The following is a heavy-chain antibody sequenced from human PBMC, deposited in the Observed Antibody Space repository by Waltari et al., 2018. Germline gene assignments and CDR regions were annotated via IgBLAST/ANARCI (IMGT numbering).Heavy chain of an antibody. D-gene: IGHD3-10*01. CDR1: GFEFSDWD. V-gene: IGHV3-21*01. CDR2: IGGTHSNI. CDR3: TRDLYGSGGDWFDP. J-gene: IGHJ5*02. Sequence: EVRLAESGGGLVKPGGSLRLSCIASGFEFSDWDMNWVRQTPGTGREWVSAIGGTHSNIFYAESVKGRFIVSRDNAKSSLYLQMDNLRAEDSGLYYCTRDLYGSGGDWFDPWGQGTLVTVSS.